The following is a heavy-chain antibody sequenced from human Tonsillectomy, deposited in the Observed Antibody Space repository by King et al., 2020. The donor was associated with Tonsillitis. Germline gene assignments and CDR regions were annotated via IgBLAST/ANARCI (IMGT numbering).Heavy chain of an antibody. V-gene: IGHV3-73*02. CDR2: IRSKANSYAT. J-gene: IGHJ6*02. Sequence: EVQLVESGGGLVQPGGSLKLSCAASGLTFSGSAMHWVRQASGKGLEWVGRIRSKANSYATAYAASVKGRFTGSRDDSKNTAHLQMNSLKTEDTAVYYCSRPGGDAYYYYGMDVWGQGATVTVSS. CDR3: SRPGGDAYYYYGMDV. D-gene: IGHD2-21*02. CDR1: GLTFSGSA.